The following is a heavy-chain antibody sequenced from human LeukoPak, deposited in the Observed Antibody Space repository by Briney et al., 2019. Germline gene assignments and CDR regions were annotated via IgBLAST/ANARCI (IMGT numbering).Heavy chain of an antibody. CDR2: ISGTGGAT. CDR1: GFSFGNYA. J-gene: IGHJ5*01. CDR3: VKDPRDTYGTNWFVS. D-gene: IGHD2-21*01. Sequence: GGSLRLSCVASGFSFGNYAMSWVRQAPGTGLQWVSQISGTGGATWYAGFARDRFTISRDNSKKTLYLQMSGLRVEDTAMYYCVKDPRDTYGTNWFVSWGQGTLLIVSS. V-gene: IGHV3-23*01.